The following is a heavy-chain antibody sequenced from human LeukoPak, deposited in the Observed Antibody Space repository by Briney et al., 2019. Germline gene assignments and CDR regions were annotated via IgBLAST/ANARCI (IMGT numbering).Heavy chain of an antibody. D-gene: IGHD3-3*01. CDR1: GFTFSSYW. CDR3: AREEGRITIFGVLTGAFDI. J-gene: IGHJ3*02. Sequence: GGSLRLSCAASGFTFSSYWMSWVRQAPGKGLEWVANIKQDGSEKYYVDSVKGRFTISRDNAKNSLYLQMNSLRAEDTAVYYCAREEGRITIFGVLTGAFDIWGQGTMVTVTS. CDR2: IKQDGSEK. V-gene: IGHV3-7*01.